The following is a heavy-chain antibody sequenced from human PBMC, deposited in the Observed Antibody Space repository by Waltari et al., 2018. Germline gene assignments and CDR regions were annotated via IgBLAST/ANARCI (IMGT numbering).Heavy chain of an antibody. D-gene: IGHD4-17*01. Sequence: EVQLVESGGGLVQPGGSLRLSCAASGFTFRSYWMHWVRQAPGKGLVWVSRINSDGSSTSYADSVKGRFTISRDNAKNTLYLQMNSLRAEDTAVYYCASYMTTVPLRAFDIWGQGTMVTVSS. V-gene: IGHV3-74*01. CDR3: ASYMTTVPLRAFDI. CDR2: INSDGSST. CDR1: GFTFRSYW. J-gene: IGHJ3*02.